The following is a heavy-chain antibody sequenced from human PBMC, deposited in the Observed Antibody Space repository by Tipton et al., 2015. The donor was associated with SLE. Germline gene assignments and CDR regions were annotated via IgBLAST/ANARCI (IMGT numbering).Heavy chain of an antibody. CDR3: ARVTSYDFWSGSLPGYFDF. J-gene: IGHJ4*02. V-gene: IGHV4-34*01. Sequence: LRLSCAVYGGSLSDYYWSWIRQPPGKGLEWIGEINHSGGTTYNPSLKSRVTISTDTSKNQFSLRLSSVTAADTAVYYCARVTSYDFWSGSLPGYFDFWGQGILVTVSS. CDR2: INHSGGT. D-gene: IGHD3-3*01. CDR1: GGSLSDYY.